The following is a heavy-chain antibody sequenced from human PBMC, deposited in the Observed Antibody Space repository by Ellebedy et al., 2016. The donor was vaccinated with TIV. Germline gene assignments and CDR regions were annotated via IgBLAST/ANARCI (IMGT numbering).Heavy chain of an antibody. CDR1: GFTVTSNY. CDR2: IYAGGNT. D-gene: IGHD2-2*01. J-gene: IGHJ5*02. V-gene: IGHV3-53*01. CDR3: ARSVLAYASGWPWFDP. Sequence: PRGSLRLSCAASGFTVTSNYMNWFRQAPGKGLEWVAAIYAGGNTYYANSVTGRFTISRDRNKNTLYLDMNNLRAEDTAVYYCARSVLAYASGWPWFDPWGQGTLVTVSS.